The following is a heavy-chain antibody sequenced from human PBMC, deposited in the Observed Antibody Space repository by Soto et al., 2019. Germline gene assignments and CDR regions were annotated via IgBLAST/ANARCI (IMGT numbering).Heavy chain of an antibody. CDR3: ARQVEYNWFDP. D-gene: IGHD2-15*01. Sequence: NPSETLSLTCTVSGGSISSSSYYWGWIRQPPGKGLEWIGSIYYSGSTYYNPSLKSRVTISVDTSKNQFSLKLSSVTAADTAVYYCARQVEYNWFDPWGQGTLVTVSS. J-gene: IGHJ5*02. CDR2: IYYSGST. V-gene: IGHV4-39*01. CDR1: GGSISSSSYY.